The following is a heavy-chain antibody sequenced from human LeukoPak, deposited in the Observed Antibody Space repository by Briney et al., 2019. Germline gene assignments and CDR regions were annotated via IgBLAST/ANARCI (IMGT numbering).Heavy chain of an antibody. CDR2: IKQDGSEK. D-gene: IGHD3-3*01. CDR3: AGGSGWTTNY. CDR1: GFTFSSYW. Sequence: GGSLRLSCAVSGFTFSSYWMSWVRQAPGKGLEWVANIKQDGSEKYYVDSVKGRFTVSRDNAKNSLHLQMNSLRVEDTAVYYCAGGSGWTTNYWGQGTLVTVSS. V-gene: IGHV3-7*04. J-gene: IGHJ4*02.